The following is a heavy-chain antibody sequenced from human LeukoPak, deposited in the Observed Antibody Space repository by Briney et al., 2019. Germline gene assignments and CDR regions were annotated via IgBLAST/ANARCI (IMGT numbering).Heavy chain of an antibody. CDR3: AKDPPVMSIAVAGTHGY. Sequence: SGGSLRLSCAASGFTFSSYGMHWVRQAPGKGLEWVAFIRYDGSNKYYADSVKGRFSVSRDNTKNTFHLQMNSLRAEDTAVYYCAKDPPVMSIAVAGTHGYWGQGTLVTVSS. J-gene: IGHJ4*02. CDR2: IRYDGSNK. D-gene: IGHD6-19*01. V-gene: IGHV3-30*02. CDR1: GFTFSSYG.